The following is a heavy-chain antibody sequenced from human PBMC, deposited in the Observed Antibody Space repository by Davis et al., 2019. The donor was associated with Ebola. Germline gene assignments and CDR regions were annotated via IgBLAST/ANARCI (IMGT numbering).Heavy chain of an antibody. V-gene: IGHV6-1*01. J-gene: IGHJ6*02. D-gene: IGHD3-16*01. CDR2: THYRPGWSP. CDR3: ARGRFSLPGGVLAWGPKQIYSSFNGLDV. Sequence: MPSETLSLTSVISGDSVSSNRAAWNWLRQTPSGGLDWLGRTHYRPGWSPESAESMESRLTITPDTTRNHFSLQLTSVTPEDSGVYFCARGRFSLPGGVLAWGPKQIYSSFNGLDVWGQGTTVTVSS. CDR1: GDSVSSNRAA.